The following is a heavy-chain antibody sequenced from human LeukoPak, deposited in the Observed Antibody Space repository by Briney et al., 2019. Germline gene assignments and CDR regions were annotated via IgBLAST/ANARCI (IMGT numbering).Heavy chain of an antibody. CDR1: GYSISSGYH. D-gene: IGHD3-10*01. J-gene: IGHJ4*02. V-gene: IGHV4-38-2*01. Sequence: SETLSLTCAVSGYSISSGYHWAWVRQPPGKGLEWIGTIYHSGITQFDPSLNSRVTISVDTSRNQFSLKLTSVTAADTAVYYCAGSRSGSYRGDLDYWGQGTLVTVSS. CDR2: IYHSGIT. CDR3: AGSRSGSYRGDLDY.